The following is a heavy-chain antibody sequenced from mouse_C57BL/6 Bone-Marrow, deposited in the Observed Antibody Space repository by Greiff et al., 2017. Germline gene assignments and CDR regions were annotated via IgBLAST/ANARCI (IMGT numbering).Heavy chain of an antibody. V-gene: IGHV1-55*01. CDR1: GYTFTSYW. D-gene: IGHD4-1*01. J-gene: IGHJ2*01. CDR3: ARSGPLGRSFDY. Sequence: VQLQQPGAELVKPGASVKMSCKASGYTFTSYWITWVKQRPGQGLEWIGDIYPTSGRTNYNEKFKSKAILTVDTSSNTAYMQLSSLTSEDSAVFYWARSGPLGRSFDYWGQGTTLTGSS. CDR2: IYPTSGRT.